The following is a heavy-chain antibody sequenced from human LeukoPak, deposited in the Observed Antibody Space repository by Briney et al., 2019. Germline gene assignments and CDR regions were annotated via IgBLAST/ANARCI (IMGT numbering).Heavy chain of an antibody. J-gene: IGHJ4*02. Sequence: SETLSLTCTVSGGSISSYYWSWMRQPPGKGLEWIGYIYYSGSTNYNPSLKSRVTISVDTSKNQFSLKLSSVTAADTAVYYCARAKDYYGSGSPSADYWGQGTLVTVSS. CDR3: ARAKDYYGSGSPSADY. CDR2: IYYSGST. CDR1: GGSISSYY. D-gene: IGHD3-10*01. V-gene: IGHV4-59*01.